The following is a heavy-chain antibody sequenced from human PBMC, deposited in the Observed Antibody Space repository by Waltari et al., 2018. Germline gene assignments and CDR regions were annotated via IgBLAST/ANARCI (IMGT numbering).Heavy chain of an antibody. D-gene: IGHD6-19*01. J-gene: IGHJ4*02. CDR3: ARGTNSRSGWFYDY. CDR1: GGSFSGYY. Sequence: QVQLQQWGAGLLKPSETLSLTCAVYGGSFSGYYWSWIRQPPGKGRAWSGEINHSGSTNSHPSPKSRVTISVDTSKNPFSLKLSSVTAADTAVYYCARGTNSRSGWFYDYWGQGTLVTVSS. CDR2: INHSGST. V-gene: IGHV4-34*01.